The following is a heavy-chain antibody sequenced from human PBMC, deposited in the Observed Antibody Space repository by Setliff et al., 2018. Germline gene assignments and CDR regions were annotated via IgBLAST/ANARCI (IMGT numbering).Heavy chain of an antibody. Sequence: SSETLSLTCTVSGGSISSGSYYWSWIRQPAGKGLEWIGRIYTSGSTNYNPSLKSRVTISVDTSKNQFSLKLSSVTAADTAVYYCARGPVMIVATGYFDYWGQGTLVTVSS. V-gene: IGHV4-61*02. CDR3: ARGPVMIVATGYFDY. CDR2: IYTSGST. CDR1: GGSISSGSYY. D-gene: IGHD3-22*01. J-gene: IGHJ4*02.